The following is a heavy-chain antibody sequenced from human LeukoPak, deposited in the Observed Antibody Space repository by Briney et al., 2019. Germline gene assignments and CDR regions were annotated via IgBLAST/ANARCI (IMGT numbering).Heavy chain of an antibody. Sequence: SETLSLTCTVSGDSISSYYWNWIRQPPGKGLEWIGYIYYSGNTNYNPSLKSRVTISVDTSKTQFSLNLSSVTAADTAVYYCARRRRIAAAGIDAFDIWGQGTMVTVSS. V-gene: IGHV4-59*08. CDR1: GDSISSYY. CDR2: IYYSGNT. CDR3: ARRRRIAAAGIDAFDI. D-gene: IGHD6-13*01. J-gene: IGHJ3*02.